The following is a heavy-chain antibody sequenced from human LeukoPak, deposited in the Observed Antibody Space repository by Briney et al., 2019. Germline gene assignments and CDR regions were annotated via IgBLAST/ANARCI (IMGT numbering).Heavy chain of an antibody. D-gene: IGHD6-13*01. J-gene: IGHJ4*02. V-gene: IGHV1-46*01. CDR3: ARDSEWSSSWTTVFDY. Sequence: GASVKVSCKASGYTFTSYYMHWVRQAPGQGLEWMGIINPSGGSTSYAQKFQGRVTMTRDTSTSTVYMELSSLRSEDTAVYYCARDSEWSSSWTTVFDYWGQGTLVTVSS. CDR1: GYTFTSYY. CDR2: INPSGGST.